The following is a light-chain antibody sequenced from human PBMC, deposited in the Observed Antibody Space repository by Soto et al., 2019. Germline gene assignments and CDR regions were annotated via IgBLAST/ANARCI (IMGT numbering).Light chain of an antibody. J-gene: IGKJ2*01. V-gene: IGKV3-15*01. Sequence: EIVMTQSPASLSVSPGDGATLSCRASQSVASNVAWYQQKPGQGPRLLIHGASTRAVGVPARFSGSGSGTDFTLTISSLQSEDFAVSYRQQYHTWSPQYTVGPKPKLQIK. CDR2: GAS. CDR3: QQYHTWSPQYT. CDR1: QSVASN.